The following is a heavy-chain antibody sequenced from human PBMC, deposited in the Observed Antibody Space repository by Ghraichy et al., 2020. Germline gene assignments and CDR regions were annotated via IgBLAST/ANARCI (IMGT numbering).Heavy chain of an antibody. CDR3: ARDRQATVTPFDY. D-gene: IGHD4-17*01. CDR2: ISASDTTI. J-gene: IGHJ4*02. CDR1: GFTFRTYS. V-gene: IGHV3-48*02. Sequence: GGSLRLSCAASGFTFRTYSMNWVRQAPGKGLEWVSYISASDTTIYYADSVKGRFTISRDNAKNSLYLQMNSLRDEDTAVYYCARDRQATVTPFDYRGQGTLVTVSS.